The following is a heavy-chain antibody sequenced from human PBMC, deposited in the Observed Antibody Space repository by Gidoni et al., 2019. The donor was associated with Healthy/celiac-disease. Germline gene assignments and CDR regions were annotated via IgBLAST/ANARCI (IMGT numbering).Heavy chain of an antibody. CDR3: ASLHWYFDV. V-gene: IGHV4-39*01. Sequence: LRLHEPGPGLLKPPETLSLTCTVPGDSTSNSSYDWGWIRQPPGKGLEWVGTIYYSGSTYYNPSLKSRVTISVDTSKNQFPLKLSSATAADTAVYYCASLHWYFDVWGRGTLVTVSS. CDR1: GDSTSNSSYD. J-gene: IGHJ2*01. CDR2: IYYSGST.